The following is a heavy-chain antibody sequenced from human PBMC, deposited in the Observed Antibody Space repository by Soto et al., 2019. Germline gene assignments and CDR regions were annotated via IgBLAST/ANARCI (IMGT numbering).Heavy chain of an antibody. CDR1: GFTFSRHA. CDR2: ISDSGANT. CDR3: AKDHAGSSGWGYFDY. V-gene: IGHV3-23*01. D-gene: IGHD6-19*01. Sequence: GGSLRLSCAASGFTFSRHAMTWVRQAAGRGLEWVSSISDSGANTYYADSVKGRFTISRDNSKNTLFLQMNSLRAEDTALYHCAKDHAGSSGWGYFDYWGQGTQVTVSS. J-gene: IGHJ4*02.